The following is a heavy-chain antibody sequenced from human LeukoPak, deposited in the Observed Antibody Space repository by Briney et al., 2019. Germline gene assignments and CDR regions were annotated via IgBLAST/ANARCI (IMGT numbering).Heavy chain of an antibody. CDR2: INPNNGGT. D-gene: IGHD5-24*01. CDR3: ARVPMATIRNYYYMDV. CDR1: GYIFTGHY. J-gene: IGHJ6*03. Sequence: ASVKVSCKASGYIFTGHYMHWVRQAPGQGLEWMGWINPNNGGTNYAQKLQGRVTMTTDTSTSTAYMELRSLRSDDTAVYYCARVPMATIRNYYYMDVWGKGTTVTISS. V-gene: IGHV1-2*02.